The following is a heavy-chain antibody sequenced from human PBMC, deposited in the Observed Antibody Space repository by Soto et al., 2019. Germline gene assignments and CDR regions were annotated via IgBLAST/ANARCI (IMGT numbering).Heavy chain of an antibody. CDR2: IKEDGSER. D-gene: IGHD2-2*02. CDR3: ARVAYTRGWIFDY. Sequence: GGSLRLSCAASAFTFSRYWMSWVRQIPGRGLEWVANIKEDGSERYYVESVKGRFTISRDNAKNSLFLQMNSLRAEDTAVYFCARVAYTRGWIFDYWGQGTLVTVSS. V-gene: IGHV3-7*01. CDR1: AFTFSRYW. J-gene: IGHJ4*02.